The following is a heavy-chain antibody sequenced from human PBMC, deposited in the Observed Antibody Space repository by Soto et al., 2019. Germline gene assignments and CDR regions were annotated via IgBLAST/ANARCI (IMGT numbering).Heavy chain of an antibody. J-gene: IGHJ4*02. V-gene: IGHV3-21*01. CDR1: GFTFSSYS. Sequence: EVQLVESGGGLVKPGGSLRLSCAASGFTFSSYSRNWVGQAQGKGLEWVSSISSSSSYIYYADSVKGRFTISRDNAKNSLYLQMNSLRAEDTAVYYCASIGSDSSGALDYWGQGTLVTVSS. CDR2: ISSSSSYI. CDR3: ASIGSDSSGALDY. D-gene: IGHD6-19*01.